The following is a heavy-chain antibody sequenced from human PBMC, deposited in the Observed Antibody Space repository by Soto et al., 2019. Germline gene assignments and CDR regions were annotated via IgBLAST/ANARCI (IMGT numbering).Heavy chain of an antibody. D-gene: IGHD2-21*01. V-gene: IGHV4-4*02. J-gene: IGHJ4*02. Sequence: PSETLSLTCAVSSGSISSSNWWSWVRQPPGKGLEWIGEIYHSGSTNYNPSLKSRVTISVDKSKNQFSLKLSSVTAADTAVYYCARRSAYCGCDCYSGPFFFDYWGQGTLVTVSS. CDR2: IYHSGST. CDR1: SGSISSSNW. CDR3: ARRSAYCGCDCYSGPFFFDY.